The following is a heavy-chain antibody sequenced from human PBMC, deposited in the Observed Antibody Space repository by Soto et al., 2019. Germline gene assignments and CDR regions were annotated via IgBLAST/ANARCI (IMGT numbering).Heavy chain of an antibody. D-gene: IGHD6-6*01. J-gene: IGHJ4*02. CDR3: TTGSTSTKNY. Sequence: EVQLVESGGGLVKPGGSLRLSCAASGFTFSNAWLSWVRQAPGKGLEWVGRIKSKTDGGTTDYTAPVKGRFTTSRDDSKNTLYLQMNSLKTVDTAVYYCTTGSTSTKNYWGQGALVAVSS. CDR2: IKSKTDGGTT. V-gene: IGHV3-15*01. CDR1: GFTFSNAW.